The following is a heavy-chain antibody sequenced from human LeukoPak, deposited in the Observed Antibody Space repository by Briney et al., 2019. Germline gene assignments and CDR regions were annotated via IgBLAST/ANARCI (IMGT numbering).Heavy chain of an antibody. V-gene: IGHV1-18*01. D-gene: IGHD3-10*01. CDR2: ISGHNTNT. CDR3: ARVPGVLDV. J-gene: IGHJ3*01. Sequence: GASVKVSCKASGYTFTSYGISWVRQAPGQGLEWMGWISGHNTNTKYADKLQGRFTMTTDPSTSTAYMELRSLSSDDTAVYYCARVPGVLDVWGQGTMVTVSS. CDR1: GYTFTSYG.